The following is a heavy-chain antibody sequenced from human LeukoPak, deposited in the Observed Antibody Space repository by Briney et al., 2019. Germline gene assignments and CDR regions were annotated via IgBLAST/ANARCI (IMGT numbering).Heavy chain of an antibody. J-gene: IGHJ6*02. V-gene: IGHV4-59*01. Sequence: SETLSLTCTVSGGSISSYYWSWIRQPPGKGLEWIGYIYYSGSTNYNPSLKSRVTISVDTSKNQFPLKLSSVTAADTAVYYCARDAAIAAREYYYGMDVWGQGTTVTVSS. CDR3: ARDAAIAAREYYYGMDV. CDR1: GGSISSYY. CDR2: IYYSGST. D-gene: IGHD6-6*01.